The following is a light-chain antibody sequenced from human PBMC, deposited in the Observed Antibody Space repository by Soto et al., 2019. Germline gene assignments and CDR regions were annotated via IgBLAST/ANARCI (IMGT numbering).Light chain of an antibody. CDR1: QTISNW. CDR3: QQYNNISGT. J-gene: IGKJ1*01. Sequence: DIQMTQSPSTLSASVGDRVTITCRASQTISNWLAWYQQKPGKAPKVLIFDASTLDGGVPSRFSGRRSGTDFTLTISSLQPDDFATYYCQQYNNISGTFGQGTKVDI. CDR2: DAS. V-gene: IGKV1-5*01.